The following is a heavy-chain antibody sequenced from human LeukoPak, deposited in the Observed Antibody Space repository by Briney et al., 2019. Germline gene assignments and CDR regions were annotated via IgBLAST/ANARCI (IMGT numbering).Heavy chain of an antibody. Sequence: GGSLRLSCTASGFTFGDYAMSWVRQAPGKGLEWLGFTRSKAYGGTTEYAASVKGRFTISRDDSKGIAYLQMNSLKTEDTAVYYCTRGGRLTGATNYWGQGTLVTVSS. D-gene: IGHD1-26*01. V-gene: IGHV3-49*04. CDR1: GFTFGDYA. J-gene: IGHJ4*02. CDR3: TRGGRLTGATNY. CDR2: TRSKAYGGTT.